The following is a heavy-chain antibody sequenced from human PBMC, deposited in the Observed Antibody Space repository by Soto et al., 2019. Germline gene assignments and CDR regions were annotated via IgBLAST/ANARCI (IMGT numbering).Heavy chain of an antibody. CDR2: IRSQAYGGTA. Sequence: PGGSLRLCCATSGGTFATYPMSWFRQAPGKGPEWLGFIRSQAYGGTADYAASVEGRFTISRDDSTSIAYLQMNNLKTEDTAVYYCTKTDDHGPDWGQRT. D-gene: IGHD1-1*01. CDR1: GGTFATYP. V-gene: IGHV3-49*03. J-gene: IGHJ4*02. CDR3: TKTDDHGPD.